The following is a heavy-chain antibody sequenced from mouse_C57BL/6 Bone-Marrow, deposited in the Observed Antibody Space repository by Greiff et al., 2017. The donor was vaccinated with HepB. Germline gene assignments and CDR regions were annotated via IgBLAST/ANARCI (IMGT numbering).Heavy chain of an antibody. CDR1: GFTFSDYY. V-gene: IGHV5-12*01. CDR3: ARQGLRPPYWYFDV. J-gene: IGHJ1*03. D-gene: IGHD2-4*01. Sequence: EVQLVESGGGLVQPGGSLKLSCAASGFTFSDYYMYWVRQTPEKRLEWVAYISNGGGSTYYPDTVKGRFTISRDNAKNTLYLQMSRLKSEDTAMYYCARQGLRPPYWYFDVWGTGTTVTVSS. CDR2: ISNGGGST.